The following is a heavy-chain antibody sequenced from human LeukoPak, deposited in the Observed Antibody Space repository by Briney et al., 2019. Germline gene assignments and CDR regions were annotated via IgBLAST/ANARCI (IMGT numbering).Heavy chain of an antibody. J-gene: IGHJ4*02. V-gene: IGHV3-7*01. CDR1: GFTFSTYW. CDR3: ARDGSPNYGDYAFFDT. D-gene: IGHD4-17*01. CDR2: IRQDGSKI. Sequence: PGGSLRLSCAASGFTFSTYWMSWVRQAPGKGLEWVANIRQDGSKIYYVDSVKGRFTISRDNTKNSLSLQANSLRVEDTAVYYCARDGSPNYGDYAFFDTWGQGTLVTVSS.